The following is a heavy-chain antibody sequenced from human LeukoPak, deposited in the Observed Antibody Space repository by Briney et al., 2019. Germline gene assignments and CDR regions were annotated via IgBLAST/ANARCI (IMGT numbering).Heavy chain of an antibody. CDR1: GFTFSSYR. Sequence: GGSLRLSCAASGFTFSSYRMNWVRQAPGKGLEWVSSISSSSSYIYYADSVKGRFTISRDNAKNSLYPQMNSLRAEDTAVYYCARDRGGMGFDPWGQGTLVTVSS. CDR3: ARDRGGMGFDP. CDR2: ISSSSSYI. D-gene: IGHD3-10*01. V-gene: IGHV3-21*01. J-gene: IGHJ5*02.